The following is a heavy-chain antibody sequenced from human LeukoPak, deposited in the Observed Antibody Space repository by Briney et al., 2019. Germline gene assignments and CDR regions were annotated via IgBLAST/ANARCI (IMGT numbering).Heavy chain of an antibody. V-gene: IGHV4-61*02. D-gene: IGHD3-10*01. Sequence: PSETLSLTCTVSGGSISSGSYYWSWIRQPAGKGLEWIGRIYTSGSTNYNPSLKSRVTISVDTSKNQFSLKLSSVTAADTAVYYCARVTYYYGSGSYGSFDYWGQGTLVTVSS. CDR3: ARVTYYYGSGSYGSFDY. CDR2: IYTSGST. CDR1: GGSISSGSYY. J-gene: IGHJ4*02.